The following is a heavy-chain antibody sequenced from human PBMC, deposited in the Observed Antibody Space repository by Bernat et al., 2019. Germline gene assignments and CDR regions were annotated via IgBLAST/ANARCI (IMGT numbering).Heavy chain of an antibody. Sequence: QVQLVQSGAEVKKPGSSVKVSCKASGGAFSSYAISWVRQAPGQGLEWMGGIIPIFGTANYAQKFQGRVTITADESTSTAYMELSSLRSEDTAVYYCARGAFDFWSGYYLPRFDYWGQGTLVTVSS. CDR2: IIPIFGTA. CDR3: ARGAFDFWSGYYLPRFDY. CDR1: GGAFSSYA. D-gene: IGHD3-3*01. J-gene: IGHJ4*02. V-gene: IGHV1-69*01.